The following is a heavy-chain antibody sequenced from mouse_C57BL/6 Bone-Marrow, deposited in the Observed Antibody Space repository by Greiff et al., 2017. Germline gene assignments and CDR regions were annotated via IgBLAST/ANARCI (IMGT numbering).Heavy chain of an antibody. CDR1: GSSFTSYY. Sequence: QVQLQQSGPELVPPGASVTISCKASGSSFTSYYIPWVKPRPGQGLEWIGWIYPGRGNTKYNEKFKGKATLTADTSSSTANMQLSSLTSEDSAVYFFARRSHRSGYCCAYWGQGTLVTVSA. D-gene: IGHD3-2*02. CDR3: ARRSHRSGYCCAY. V-gene: IGHV1-66*01. J-gene: IGHJ3*01. CDR2: IYPGRGNT.